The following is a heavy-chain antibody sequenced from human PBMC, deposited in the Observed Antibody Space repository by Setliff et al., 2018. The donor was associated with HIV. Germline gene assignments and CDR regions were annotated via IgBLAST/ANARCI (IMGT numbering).Heavy chain of an antibody. CDR3: ARVEDYYDSSSYYPPDAFDI. Sequence: ASVKVSCKASGGTFSSYAISWVRQAPRQGLEWMGGIIPIFGTANYAQKFQGRVTITADESTSTAYMELSSLRSGDTAVYYCARVEDYYDSSSYYPPDAFDIWGQGTMVTVS. V-gene: IGHV1-69*13. J-gene: IGHJ3*02. D-gene: IGHD3-22*01. CDR2: IIPIFGTA. CDR1: GGTFSSYA.